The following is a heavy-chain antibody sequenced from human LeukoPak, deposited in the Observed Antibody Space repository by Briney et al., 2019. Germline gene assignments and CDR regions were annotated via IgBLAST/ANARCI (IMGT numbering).Heavy chain of an antibody. CDR1: GFTFSSYG. Sequence: GGSLRLSCAASGFTFSSYGMHWVRQAPGKGLEWVAVISYDGSNKYHADSVKGRFTIYRDNSKNTLYLQMNSLRAEDTAVYYCAKDRGYYDDSGSALDYWGQGTLVTVSS. J-gene: IGHJ4*02. CDR3: AKDRGYYDDSGSALDY. CDR2: ISYDGSNK. V-gene: IGHV3-30*18. D-gene: IGHD3-10*01.